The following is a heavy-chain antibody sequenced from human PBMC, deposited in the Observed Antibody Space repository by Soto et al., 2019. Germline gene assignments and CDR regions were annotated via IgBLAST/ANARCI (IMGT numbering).Heavy chain of an antibody. CDR1: GFTFSSYW. Sequence: VGSLRLSCAASGFTFSSYWMHWVRQAPGKGLVWVSRINSDGSSTSYADSVKGRFTISRDNAKNTLYLQMNSLRAEDTAVYYCARGRTFYGDYEYFQHWGQGTLVTVSS. CDR3: ARGRTFYGDYEYFQH. V-gene: IGHV3-74*01. J-gene: IGHJ1*01. CDR2: INSDGSST. D-gene: IGHD4-17*01.